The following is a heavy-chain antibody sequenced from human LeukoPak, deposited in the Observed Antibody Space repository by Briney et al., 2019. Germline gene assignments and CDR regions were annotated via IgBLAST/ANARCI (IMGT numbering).Heavy chain of an antibody. V-gene: IGHV1-18*01. J-gene: IGHJ6*03. CDR2: ISAYNGNT. CDR3: ARSTPNDYYYYYMDV. CDR1: GYTFTTYG. Sequence: ASVKVSCKPSGYTFTTYGISWVRQAPGQEVEGMGWISAYNGNTNYAQKFRGRVTTTTDTPTSTDYLELRSLRYDDTAVYYCARSTPNDYYYYYMDVWGKGTTVTISS.